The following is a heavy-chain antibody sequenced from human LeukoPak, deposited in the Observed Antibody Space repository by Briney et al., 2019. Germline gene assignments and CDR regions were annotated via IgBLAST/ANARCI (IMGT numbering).Heavy chain of an antibody. D-gene: IGHD3-10*01. CDR1: GFTFSSYD. V-gene: IGHV3-13*01. J-gene: IGHJ6*03. Sequence: PGGSLRLSCAASGFTFSSYDMRWVRRATGKGLEWVSAIGTAGGTYYPGSVKGRFTISRENANNSLYLQMNSLRAGDTAVYYCARGFKAPTMVRGVMDVGGKGTTVTISS. CDR3: ARGFKAPTMVRGVMDV. CDR2: IGTAGGT.